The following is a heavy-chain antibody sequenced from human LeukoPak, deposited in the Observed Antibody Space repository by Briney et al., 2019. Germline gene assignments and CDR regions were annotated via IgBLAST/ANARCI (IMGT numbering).Heavy chain of an antibody. CDR3: ARTKYYYDSSGPAPLWYFDL. CDR2: IYYSGST. CDR1: GGSISSYY. D-gene: IGHD3-22*01. J-gene: IGHJ2*01. V-gene: IGHV4-59*08. Sequence: IPSETLSVTCTVSGGSISSYYWSWIRQPPGKGLEWIGYIYYSGSTNYNPSLKSRVTISVDTSKNQFSLKLSSVTAADTAVYYCARTKYYYDSSGPAPLWYFDLWGRGTLVTVSS.